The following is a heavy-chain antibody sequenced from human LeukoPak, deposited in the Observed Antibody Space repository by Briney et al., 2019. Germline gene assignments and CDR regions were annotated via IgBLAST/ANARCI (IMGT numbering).Heavy chain of an antibody. D-gene: IGHD6-19*01. CDR1: GFTFSSYS. V-gene: IGHV3-21*01. J-gene: IGHJ4*02. CDR2: ISTSSSYI. CDR3: ARKDIAVAGGFDY. Sequence: GGSLRLSCAASGFTFSSYSMNWVRQAPGKGLEWVSSISTSSSYIHYADSVKGRFTISRDNAKNSLYLQMNSLRAEDTAVYYCARKDIAVAGGFDYWGQGTLVTVSS.